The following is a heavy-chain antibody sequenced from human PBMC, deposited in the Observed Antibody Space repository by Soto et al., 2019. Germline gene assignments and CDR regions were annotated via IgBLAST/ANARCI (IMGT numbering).Heavy chain of an antibody. J-gene: IGHJ3*02. Sequence: PSETMSLTCAVSGGSLCSSNWWSWVRQPPGKGLEWIGEIYHSGSTNYNPSLKSRVTISVDKSKNQFSLKLSSVTAADTAAYYCARVLGNDAFDIWGQGTMVTVSS. CDR1: GGSLCSSNW. CDR2: IYHSGST. V-gene: IGHV4-4*02. CDR3: ARVLGNDAFDI. D-gene: IGHD3-3*02.